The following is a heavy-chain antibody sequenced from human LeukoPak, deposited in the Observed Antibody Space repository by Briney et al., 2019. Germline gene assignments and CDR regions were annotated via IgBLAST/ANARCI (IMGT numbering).Heavy chain of an antibody. CDR2: INPNSGGT. J-gene: IGHJ3*02. CDR3: ARDGYYDILTGYSGGSAFDI. V-gene: IGHV1-2*02. CDR1: GYTFTSYG. D-gene: IGHD3-9*01. Sequence: ASVKVSCKASGYTFTSYGISWVRQAPGQGLEWMGWINPNSGGTNYAQRFQGRVTMTRDTSISTAYMELSRLRSDDTAVYYCARDGYYDILTGYSGGSAFDIWGQGTMVTVSS.